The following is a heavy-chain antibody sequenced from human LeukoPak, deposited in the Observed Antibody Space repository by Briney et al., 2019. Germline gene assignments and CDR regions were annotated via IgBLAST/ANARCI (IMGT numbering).Heavy chain of an antibody. V-gene: IGHV4-34*01. CDR3: ARGSSGSDYYYYMDV. CDR1: GGSFSDYN. CDR2: MKLGVST. D-gene: IGHD6-19*01. J-gene: IGHJ6*03. Sequence: SETLSLTCVLYGGSFSDYNWIWLRQPPGKGLKWIGEMKLGVSTTYNPSLRSRATVSVDTSTNQVSLKLSSVTAADTAVYFCARGSSGSDYYYYMDVWGKGTTAIVSS.